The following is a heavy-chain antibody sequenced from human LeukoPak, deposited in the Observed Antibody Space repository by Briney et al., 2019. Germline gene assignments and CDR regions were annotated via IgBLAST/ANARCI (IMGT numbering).Heavy chain of an antibody. CDR3: ARDGYDYVWGSYTKDFDY. Sequence: GGSLRLSCAASGFTVSSNYMSWVRQAPGKGLEWVSVIYSGGSTYYADSVKGRFTISRDNSKNTLYLQMNSLRAEDTAVYYCARDGYDYVWGSYTKDFDYWGQGTLVTVSS. D-gene: IGHD3-16*01. CDR2: IYSGGST. J-gene: IGHJ4*02. V-gene: IGHV3-66*01. CDR1: GFTVSSNY.